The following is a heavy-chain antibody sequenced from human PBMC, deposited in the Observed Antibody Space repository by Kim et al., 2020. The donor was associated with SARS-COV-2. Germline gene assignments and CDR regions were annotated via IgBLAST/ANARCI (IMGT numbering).Heavy chain of an antibody. CDR3: ARGGVGSAGGYYFDY. J-gene: IGHJ4*02. Sequence: PSLKSRVTISVDTSKNQFSLKLSSVTAADTAVYYCARGGVGSAGGYYFDYWGQGTLVTVSS. D-gene: IGHD3-10*01. V-gene: IGHV4-34*01.